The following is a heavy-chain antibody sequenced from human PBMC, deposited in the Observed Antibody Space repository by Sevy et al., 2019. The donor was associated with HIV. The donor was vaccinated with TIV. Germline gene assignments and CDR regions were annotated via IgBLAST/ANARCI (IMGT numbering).Heavy chain of an antibody. CDR3: AMEDYGGNLPNYFAS. D-gene: IGHD4-17*01. Sequence: GGSLRLSCAASGFTFSDHGMHWVRQAPGKGLDWVAAISYDGNNRYYADSVKGRFTISRDNSKNTLYLQMDSVRPEDTAVYYCAMEDYGGNLPNYFASWGQGTRVTVSS. J-gene: IGHJ4*02. CDR1: GFTFSDHG. V-gene: IGHV3-30*03. CDR2: ISYDGNNR.